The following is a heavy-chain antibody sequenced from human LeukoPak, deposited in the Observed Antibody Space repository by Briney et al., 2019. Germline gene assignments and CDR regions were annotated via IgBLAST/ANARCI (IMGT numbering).Heavy chain of an antibody. V-gene: IGHV3-48*02. CDR3: ARDLSKLYYYYGMDV. Sequence: GGSLRLSCAASGFTFSSYSMNWVRQAPGKGLEWVSYISSSSSTIYYADSVKGRLTISRDNAKNSLYLQMNSLRDEDTAVYYCARDLSKLYYYYGMDVWGQGTTVTVSS. CDR2: ISSSSSTI. CDR1: GFTFSSYS. J-gene: IGHJ6*02. D-gene: IGHD3-16*02.